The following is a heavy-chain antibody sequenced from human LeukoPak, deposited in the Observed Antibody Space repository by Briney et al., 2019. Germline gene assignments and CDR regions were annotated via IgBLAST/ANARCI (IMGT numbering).Heavy chain of an antibody. D-gene: IGHD1-26*01. CDR1: GFTFSSYW. J-gene: IGHJ3*02. CDR2: IGSRGNFI. CDR3: ARERYSTIENDGLDM. V-gene: IGHV3-21*01. Sequence: GGSLRLSCAGSGFTFSSYWMHWVRQAPGRGLEWVSSIGSRGNFIYYADSVKGRFTISRDNAKNSLYLQMSSLRAEDTAVYYCARERYSTIENDGLDMWGQGTMVTVSS.